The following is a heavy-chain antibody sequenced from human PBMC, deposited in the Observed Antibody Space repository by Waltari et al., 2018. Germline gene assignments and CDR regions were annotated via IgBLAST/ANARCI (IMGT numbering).Heavy chain of an antibody. CDR1: GYTFTGYY. CDR3: ARLTMIVVYWNAFDI. CDR2: INPNSGGT. D-gene: IGHD3-22*01. J-gene: IGHJ3*02. Sequence: QVQLVQSGAEVKKPGASVKVSCKASGYTFTGYYMHWVRQAPGQGLEWMGWINPNSGGTNDAQKFQGRCTMTRDTSISTAYMELSRLRSDDTAVYYCARLTMIVVYWNAFDIWGQGTMVTVSS. V-gene: IGHV1-2*02.